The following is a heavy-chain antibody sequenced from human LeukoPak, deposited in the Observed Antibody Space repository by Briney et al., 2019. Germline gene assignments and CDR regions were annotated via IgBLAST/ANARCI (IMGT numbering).Heavy chain of an antibody. J-gene: IGHJ4*02. CDR3: ARGTGLYDVSAYYY. V-gene: IGHV3-30*01. CDR1: GFTFSNYA. D-gene: IGHD3-22*01. Sequence: PGRSLRLSCAASGFTFSNYAMHWVRQAPGKGLEWVALISYDGSNEFYADSVKGRLTNSRDNSKNTLFLQINSLRPEDTAVCYCARGTGLYDVSAYYYWGQGTLVTVSS. CDR2: ISYDGSNE.